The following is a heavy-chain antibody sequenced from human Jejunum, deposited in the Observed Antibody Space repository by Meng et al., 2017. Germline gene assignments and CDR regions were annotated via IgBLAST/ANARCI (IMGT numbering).Heavy chain of an antibody. J-gene: IGHJ5*02. CDR1: GGYSNRFA. CDR2: ISPAFGAP. Sequence: QLVQCGEEVRRAGSAVVVSFKAPGGYSNRFAIRWVRQAPEQGLEWMGGISPAFGAPNHAQKFQGRVRITAEESTPTAYMELSRLRSEDTAVYFCARVERTYYDYVWGLGRFDPWGQGTLVTVSS. CDR3: ARVERTYYDYVWGLGRFDP. V-gene: IGHV1-69*01. D-gene: IGHD3-16*01.